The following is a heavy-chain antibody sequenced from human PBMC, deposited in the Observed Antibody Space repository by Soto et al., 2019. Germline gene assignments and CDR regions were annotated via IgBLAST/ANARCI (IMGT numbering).Heavy chain of an antibody. CDR3: ARVYCGIYCSGVGSDYYYGMDV. CDR2: IYYSGST. D-gene: IGHD2-15*01. J-gene: IGHJ6*02. V-gene: IGHV4-31*03. Sequence: TMSLTCTVSGGSLSSGVYYWSWLRQHPGKGLEWIGYIYYSGSTYYNPSLKSRVTISVDTSKNQFSLKLSSVTAAGTAVYYCARVYCGIYCSGVGSDYYYGMDVWGQGTTVTVSS. CDR1: GGSLSSGVYY.